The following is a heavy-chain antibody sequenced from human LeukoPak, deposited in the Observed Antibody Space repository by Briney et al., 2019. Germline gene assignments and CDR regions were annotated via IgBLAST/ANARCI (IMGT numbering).Heavy chain of an antibody. V-gene: IGHV2-5*02. Sequence: ESGPTLVKPPQTLTLTCTFSGFSLSTRGVGVGWIRQPPGKALEWLSLIYWDDDKRYSPSLKSRLTITKDTSKNQVVLTMTNRDPVDTATYYCAHRRAVSGFLEWLFDAFDIWGQGTMVTVSS. CDR1: GFSLSTRGVG. CDR2: IYWDDDK. D-gene: IGHD3-3*01. J-gene: IGHJ3*02. CDR3: AHRRAVSGFLEWLFDAFDI.